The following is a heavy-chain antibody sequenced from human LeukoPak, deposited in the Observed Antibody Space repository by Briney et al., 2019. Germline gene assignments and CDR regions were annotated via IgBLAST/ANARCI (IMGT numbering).Heavy chain of an antibody. CDR2: IYTSGST. J-gene: IGHJ6*03. Sequence: PSETLSLTCTVSGGSISSYYWSWIRQPAGKGLEWIGRIYTSGSTNYNPSLKSRVTMSVDTSKNQFSLKLSSVTAADTAVYYCARVGYSSIYYYYYMDVWGKGTTVTVSS. D-gene: IGHD5-18*01. V-gene: IGHV4-4*07. CDR3: ARVGYSSIYYYYYMDV. CDR1: GGSISSYY.